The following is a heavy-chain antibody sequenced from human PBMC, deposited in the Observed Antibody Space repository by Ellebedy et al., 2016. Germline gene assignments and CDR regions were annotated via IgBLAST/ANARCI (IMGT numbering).Heavy chain of an antibody. J-gene: IGHJ4*02. CDR1: GDSISSYY. CDR2: IYTSGST. Sequence: SETLSLXXTVSGDSISSYYWSWIRQPAGKGLEWIGRIYTSGSTNYNPSLKSRVTMSVDTSKNQFSLKLSSVTAADTAVYYCARAPGIAAAGTRYFDYWGQGTLVTVSS. V-gene: IGHV4-4*07. CDR3: ARAPGIAAAGTRYFDY. D-gene: IGHD6-13*01.